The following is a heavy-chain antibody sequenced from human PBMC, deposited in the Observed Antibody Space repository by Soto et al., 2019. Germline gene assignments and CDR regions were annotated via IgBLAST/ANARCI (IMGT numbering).Heavy chain of an antibody. CDR1: GFTFSNAW. CDR2: IKSKTDGRTT. D-gene: IGHD3-22*01. V-gene: IGHV3-15*07. J-gene: IGHJ4*02. Sequence: EVQLVESGGGLVKPGGSLRLSCAASGFTFSNAWMNWVRQAPGKGLEWVGRIKSKTDGRTTDYTAPVKGRITISRDDSKNTLYLQMNSLKTAVTAVYYCTTEVDSSGYPDYWGQGTLVTVSS. CDR3: TTEVDSSGYPDY.